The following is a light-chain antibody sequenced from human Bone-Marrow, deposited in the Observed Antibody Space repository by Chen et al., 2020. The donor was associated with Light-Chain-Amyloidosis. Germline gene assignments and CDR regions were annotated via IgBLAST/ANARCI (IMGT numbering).Light chain of an antibody. J-gene: IGLJ3*02. CDR1: NIGPTS. V-gene: IGLV3-21*02. CDR3: RVWGSSSDRSV. Sequence: SYVLTHPSSVSVAPGQTATIACGGNNIGPTSVHWYQQTPGQAPLLVVYEDSDRPSGIPERLSGSKSGNTATLTISGVEAGDEADYYCRVWGSSSDRSVFGGGTKLTVL. CDR2: EDS.